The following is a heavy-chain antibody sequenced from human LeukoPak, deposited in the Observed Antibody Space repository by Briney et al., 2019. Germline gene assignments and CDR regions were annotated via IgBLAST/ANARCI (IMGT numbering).Heavy chain of an antibody. CDR3: ASLGRMITFGGVIAP. J-gene: IGHJ4*02. V-gene: IGHV3-21*01. CDR1: GFTFSRYW. D-gene: IGHD3-16*02. Sequence: GGSLRLSCAASGFTFSRYWMNWVRQAPGKGLEWVSSISSSSSYIYYADSVKGRFTISRDNAKNSLYLQMNSLRAEDTAVYYCASLGRMITFGGVIAPGGQGTLVTVSS. CDR2: ISSSSSYI.